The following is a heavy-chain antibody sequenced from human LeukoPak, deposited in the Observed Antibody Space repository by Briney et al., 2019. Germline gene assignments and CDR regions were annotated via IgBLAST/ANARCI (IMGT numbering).Heavy chain of an antibody. Sequence: PAGTLSLTCTASGGSIRSSSSYWSWIRQPPGQGLEWIGSIYYSDTIYYNPSLESRVTMSVDTPNQFSLRLSSVTAADTAVYYCARTHGYCSRVNCYEYFDAWGQGSLATVSS. CDR3: ARTHGYCSRVNCYEYFDA. CDR1: GGSIRSSSSY. V-gene: IGHV4-39*01. CDR2: IYYSDTI. J-gene: IGHJ5*02. D-gene: IGHD2-2*03.